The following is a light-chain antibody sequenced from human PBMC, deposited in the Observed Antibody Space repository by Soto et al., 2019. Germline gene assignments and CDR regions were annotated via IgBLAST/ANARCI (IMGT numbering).Light chain of an antibody. CDR2: DVS. Sequence: QSVLTQPASVSGSPGQSITISCTGPSSDVGGYNYVSWYQQHPGKAPKLMIYDVSNRPSGVSNRFSGSKSGNTASLTISGLQAEDEADYYCSSYTTSSTLYVFGTGTKLTVL. V-gene: IGLV2-14*01. J-gene: IGLJ1*01. CDR1: SSDVGGYNY. CDR3: SSYTTSSTLYV.